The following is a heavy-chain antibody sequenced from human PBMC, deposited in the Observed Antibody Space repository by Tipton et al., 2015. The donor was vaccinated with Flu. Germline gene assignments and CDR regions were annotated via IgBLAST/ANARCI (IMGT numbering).Heavy chain of an antibody. J-gene: IGHJ1*01. CDR1: GYTFTSYG. CDR3: ARDQTSLPITIFGVAFPAEYFQH. V-gene: IGHV1-18*04. D-gene: IGHD3-3*01. Sequence: QVQLVQSGPEVKKPGASVKVSCKASGYTFTSYGISWVRQAPGQGLEWMGWISAYNGNTNYAQKLQGRVTMTTDTSTSTAYMELRSLRSGDTAVYYCARDQTSLPITIFGVAFPAEYFQHWGQGTLVTVSS. CDR2: ISAYNGNT.